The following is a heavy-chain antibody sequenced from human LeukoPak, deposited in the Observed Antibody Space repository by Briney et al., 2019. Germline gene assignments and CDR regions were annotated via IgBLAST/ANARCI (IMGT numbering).Heavy chain of an antibody. J-gene: IGHJ4*02. CDR1: GFTFSSYW. V-gene: IGHV3-74*01. CDR3: VRSHYFAGSGYYYDY. D-gene: IGHD3-22*01. CDR2: IDPDGSNT. Sequence: GGSLRLSCAASGFTFSSYWMHWVRQAPRKGLVWVSRIDPDGSNTNYADSVKGRFTISRDNAKNTVDLQMISLRDEDTSVYYCVRSHYFAGSGYYYDYWGQGTLVTVSS.